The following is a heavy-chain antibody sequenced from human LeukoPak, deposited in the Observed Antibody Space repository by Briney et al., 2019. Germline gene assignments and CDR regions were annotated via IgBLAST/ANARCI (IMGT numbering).Heavy chain of an antibody. D-gene: IGHD2-8*01. Sequence: ASVKASCKASGYTFTSYGISWVRQAPGQGLEWMGWISAYNGNTNYAQKLQGRVTMTTDTSTSTAYMELRSLRSEDTAVYYCARYRKRYCTNGVCSAYNWFDPWGQGTLVTVSS. V-gene: IGHV1-18*01. CDR1: GYTFTSYG. J-gene: IGHJ5*02. CDR3: ARYRKRYCTNGVCSAYNWFDP. CDR2: ISAYNGNT.